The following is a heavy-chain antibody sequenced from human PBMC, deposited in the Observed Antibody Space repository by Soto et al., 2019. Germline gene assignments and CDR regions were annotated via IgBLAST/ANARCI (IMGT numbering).Heavy chain of an antibody. D-gene: IGHD4-4*01. CDR1: GFTFSNAW. CDR3: TTCDYSNYYYYYMDV. CDR2: IKSKTDGGTT. V-gene: IGHV3-15*01. J-gene: IGHJ6*03. Sequence: GGSLRLSCAASGFTFSNAWMSWVRQAPGKGLEWVGSIKSKTDGGTTDYAAPVKGRFTISRDDSKNTLYLQMNSLKTEDTAVYYCTTCDYSNYYYYYMDVWGKGTTVTVSS.